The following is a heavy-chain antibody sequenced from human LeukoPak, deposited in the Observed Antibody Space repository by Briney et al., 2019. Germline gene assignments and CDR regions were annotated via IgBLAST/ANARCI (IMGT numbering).Heavy chain of an antibody. D-gene: IGHD6-19*01. CDR3: ARDNFHSSGADY. CDR1: GGSISSYY. Sequence: PSETLSLTCTVSGGSISSYYWGWIRQPPGRGLEWIGSIYYSGSTYYNPSLKSRVTISVDTSKNQFSLKLSSVTAADTTVYYCARDNFHSSGADYWGQGTLVTVSS. J-gene: IGHJ4*02. V-gene: IGHV4-39*07. CDR2: IYYSGST.